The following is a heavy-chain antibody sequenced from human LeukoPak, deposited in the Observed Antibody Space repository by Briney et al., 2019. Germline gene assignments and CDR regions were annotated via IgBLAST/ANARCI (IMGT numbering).Heavy chain of an antibody. CDR2: IYHSGST. D-gene: IGHD3-22*01. V-gene: IGHV4-4*02. J-gene: IGHJ3*02. CDR1: GGSISTSNW. Sequence: SETLSLTCAVSGGSISTSNWWSWVRQPPGKGLEWIGEIYHSGSTNYNPSLKSRVTISVDKSKNQFSLKLSSVTAADTAVYYCARKTYDSSGLIPHPGVFDIWGQGTMVTVSS. CDR3: ARKTYDSSGLIPHPGVFDI.